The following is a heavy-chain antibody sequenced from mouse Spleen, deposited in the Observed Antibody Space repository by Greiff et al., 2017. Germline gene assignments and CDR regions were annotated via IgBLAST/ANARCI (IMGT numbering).Heavy chain of an antibody. D-gene: IGHD2-5*01. CDR1: GYTFTSYW. CDR2: IDPNRGGT. V-gene: IGHV1-72*01. J-gene: IGHJ3*01. CDR3: ARGGTYYSNYFAY. Sequence: VQLQQSGAELVKPGASVKLSCKASGYTFTSYWIHWVNQRPGRGLEWIGRIDPNRGGTKYNEKFKTKATLTVDKPSSTAYMQLSSLTSENSAVYYCARGGTYYSNYFAYWGQGTLVTVSA.